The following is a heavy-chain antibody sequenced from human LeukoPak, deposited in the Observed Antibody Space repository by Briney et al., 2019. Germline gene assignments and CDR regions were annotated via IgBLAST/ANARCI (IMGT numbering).Heavy chain of an antibody. D-gene: IGHD4-17*01. CDR1: GFTFSSYA. J-gene: IGHJ3*02. CDR3: AKYRVMTTVTADAFDI. V-gene: IGHV3-23*01. CDR2: ISGGGEST. Sequence: GGSLRLSCAASGFTFSSYAMNWVRQAPGKGLEWVSAISGGGESTYNADSVKGRFIISRDNSKNTLYLQMNSLRAEDTAVYYCAKYRVMTTVTADAFDIWGQGTLVTVSS.